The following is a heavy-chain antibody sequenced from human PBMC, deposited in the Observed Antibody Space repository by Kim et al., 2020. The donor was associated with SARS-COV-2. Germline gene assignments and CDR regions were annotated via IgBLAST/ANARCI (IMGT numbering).Heavy chain of an antibody. D-gene: IGHD3-22*01. J-gene: IGHJ4*02. Sequence: GGSLRLSCTASGFTFGDYAMSWVRQAPGKGLEWVGLIRSKAYGGTTEYAASVKGRFTISRDDSKSIAYLQMNSLKTEDTAVYYCTREGGYYYDSSGYYYGNFDYWGQGTLVTVSS. CDR2: IRSKAYGGTT. CDR1: GFTFGDYA. V-gene: IGHV3-49*04. CDR3: TREGGYYYDSSGYYYGNFDY.